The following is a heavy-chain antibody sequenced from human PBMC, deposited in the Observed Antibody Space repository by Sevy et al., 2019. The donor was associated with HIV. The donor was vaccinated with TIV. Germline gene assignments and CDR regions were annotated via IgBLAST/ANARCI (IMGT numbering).Heavy chain of an antibody. J-gene: IGHJ6*03. CDR2: IIAIFGTT. CDR3: VTTPPYSRSRDEDPYYYYMAV. D-gene: IGHD2-21*01. V-gene: IGHV1-69*13. Sequence: ASVKVSCKASGGTFRDYGINWVRQAPGQGLEWMGRIIAIFGTTRYEQRFQGRVTITADEATSTVYMELSRLRAEDTAGYYCVTTPPYSRSRDEDPYYYYMAVWGKGTSVIVSS. CDR1: GGTFRDYG.